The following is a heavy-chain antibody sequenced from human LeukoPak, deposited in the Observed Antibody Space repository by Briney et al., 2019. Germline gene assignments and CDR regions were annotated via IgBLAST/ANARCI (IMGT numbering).Heavy chain of an antibody. Sequence: ASVKVSCKASGDTFSSTAITWVRQAPGQGLEWMGRIIPILGLANYAQRFQGRVTISADNSTSTTYLELSSLAFEDTAVYYCSRVPLYSLWGPWFDPWGQGTLVTISA. CDR1: GDTFSSTA. V-gene: IGHV1-69*04. CDR3: SRVPLYSLWGPWFDP. D-gene: IGHD5-18*01. CDR2: IIPILGLA. J-gene: IGHJ5*02.